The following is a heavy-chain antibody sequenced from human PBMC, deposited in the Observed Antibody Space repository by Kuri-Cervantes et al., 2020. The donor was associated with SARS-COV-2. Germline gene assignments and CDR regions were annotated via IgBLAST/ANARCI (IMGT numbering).Heavy chain of an antibody. CDR2: ISAYNGNK. D-gene: IGHD2-15*01. CDR1: GYTFTSYG. V-gene: IGHV1-18*01. Sequence: ASVKVSCKASGYTFTSYGISWVRQAPGHGLEWMVWISAYNGNKNYAQKLQGRVTMTTDTSTSTAYMELSRLRSDDTAVYYCATPRYCSGGICYGLFDYWGQGTLVTVSS. J-gene: IGHJ4*02. CDR3: ATPRYCSGGICYGLFDY.